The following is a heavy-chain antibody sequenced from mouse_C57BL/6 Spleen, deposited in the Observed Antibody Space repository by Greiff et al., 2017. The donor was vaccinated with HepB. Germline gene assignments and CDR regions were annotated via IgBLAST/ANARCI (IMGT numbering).Heavy chain of an antibody. D-gene: IGHD3-2*02. Sequence: QVQLQQPGAELVKPGASVKLSCKASGYTFTSYWMHWVKQRPGQGLEWIGMIHPNSGSTNYNEKFKSKATLTVDKSSSTAYMQLSSLTSEASAVYYCASKTAQVFDYWGQGTTLTVSS. CDR3: ASKTAQVFDY. CDR2: IHPNSGST. J-gene: IGHJ2*01. V-gene: IGHV1-64*01. CDR1: GYTFTSYW.